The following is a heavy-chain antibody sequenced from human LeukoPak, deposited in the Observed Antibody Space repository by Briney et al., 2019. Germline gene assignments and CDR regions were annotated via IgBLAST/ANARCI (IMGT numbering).Heavy chain of an antibody. CDR2: INHSGST. Sequence: PSETLSLTCAVYGGSFSGYYWSWIRQPPGKGLEWIGEINHSGSTNYNPSLKSRVTISVDTSKNQFSLKLSSVTAADTAVYYCAIAPYYYDSSGYSHDAFGIWGQGTMVTVSS. CDR3: AIAPYYYDSSGYSHDAFGI. D-gene: IGHD3-22*01. V-gene: IGHV4-34*01. CDR1: GGSFSGYY. J-gene: IGHJ3*02.